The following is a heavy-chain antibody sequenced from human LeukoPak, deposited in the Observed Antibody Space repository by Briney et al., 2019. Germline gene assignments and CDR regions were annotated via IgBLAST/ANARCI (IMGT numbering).Heavy chain of an antibody. Sequence: GGSLRLSCAASGFRFSGYSMNWVRQAPGQGLQWVAAISYDGRNTFYADSVKGRFTISRDNSKNTLYLQMNSLRAEDTAVYYCAKGCSTSCSQHYYYYYMDVWGKGTTVTVSS. J-gene: IGHJ6*03. CDR2: ISYDGRNT. CDR1: GFRFSGYS. CDR3: AKGCSTSCSQHYYYYYMDV. V-gene: IGHV3-30*18. D-gene: IGHD2-2*01.